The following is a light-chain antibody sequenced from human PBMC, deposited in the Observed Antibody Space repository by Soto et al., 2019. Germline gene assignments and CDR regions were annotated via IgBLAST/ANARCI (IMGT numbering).Light chain of an antibody. CDR1: SSNVGGYNF. J-gene: IGLJ1*01. Sequence: QSVLPHSASVSGPPAQSITISCTGSSSNVGGYNFVSWYQQHPDKAPKLMIYDVTNRPSGVSNRFSGSKAGNTAYLTISRLQAEDEADYYCSSYTSIRTYVFGTGTKVTVL. V-gene: IGLV2-14*01. CDR2: DVT. CDR3: SSYTSIRTYV.